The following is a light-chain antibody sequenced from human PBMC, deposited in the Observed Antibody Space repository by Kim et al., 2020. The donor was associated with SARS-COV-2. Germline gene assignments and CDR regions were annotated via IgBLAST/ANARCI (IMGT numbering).Light chain of an antibody. CDR2: QDS. V-gene: IGLV3-1*01. CDR3: QAWDSSTPVV. J-gene: IGLJ2*01. CDR1: KWGDKY. Sequence: SYELTQPPSVSVSPGQTASITCSGDKWGDKYACWYQQKPGQSPVLVIYQDSKRPSGIPERFSGSNSGSTATLTISGTQAMDEADYYCQAWDSSTPVVFGG.